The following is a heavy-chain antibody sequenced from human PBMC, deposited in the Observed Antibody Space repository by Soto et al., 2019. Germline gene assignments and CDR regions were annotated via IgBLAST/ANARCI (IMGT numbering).Heavy chain of an antibody. Sequence: ASVRVSCKASGYTFTNYYMHWVRQAPGQGLEWMRIINPSGGSTSYAQKFQGRVTMTRDTSTSTVYMELSSLRSEDTAVYYCARTWRAGIAAARSYFDYWGQGTLVTVSS. CDR3: ARTWRAGIAAARSYFDY. CDR2: INPSGGST. V-gene: IGHV1-46*01. D-gene: IGHD6-13*01. J-gene: IGHJ4*02. CDR1: GYTFTNYY.